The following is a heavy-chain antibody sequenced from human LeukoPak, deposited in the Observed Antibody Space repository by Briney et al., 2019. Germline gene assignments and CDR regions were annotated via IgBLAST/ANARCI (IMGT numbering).Heavy chain of an antibody. CDR2: IYYSGST. Sequence: PSETLSLTCTVSGGSISSSSYYWGWIRQPPGKGLEWIGSIYYSGSTYYNPSLKSRVTISVDTSKNQFSLKLSSVTAADTAVYYCARQSGYYYDSSGYEFDYWGQGTLVTVSS. CDR3: ARQSGYYYDSSGYEFDY. D-gene: IGHD3-22*01. J-gene: IGHJ4*02. V-gene: IGHV4-39*01. CDR1: GGSISSSSYY.